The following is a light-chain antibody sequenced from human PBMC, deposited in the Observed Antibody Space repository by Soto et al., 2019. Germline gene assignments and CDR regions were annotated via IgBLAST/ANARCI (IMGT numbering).Light chain of an antibody. CDR1: QSVSSY. V-gene: IGKV3-11*01. J-gene: IGKJ5*01. Sequence: IVLTQSPATLSVSPGERATLSCRASQSVSSYLAWYQQKPGQAPRLLIYDVSNRATGIPARFSGSGSGTDFTLTISSLEPEDFAVYYCQQRSNWPPITFGQGTRLEIK. CDR3: QQRSNWPPIT. CDR2: DVS.